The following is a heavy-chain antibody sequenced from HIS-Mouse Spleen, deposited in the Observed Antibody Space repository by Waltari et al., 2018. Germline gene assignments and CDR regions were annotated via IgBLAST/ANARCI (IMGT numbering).Heavy chain of an antibody. J-gene: IGHJ4*02. CDR1: GFTFSSYA. CDR2: KSDDGSNT. D-gene: IGHD6-6*01. CDR3: ARGLNTARPSHFDY. Sequence: QVQLVESGGGVVQPGRSLRLSCAASGFTFSSYAMHWVRQAPGKGLGWGAVKSDDGSNTYYADSVKGRFTISRDNSKNTLYLQMNSLRAEDTAVYYCARGLNTARPSHFDYWGQGTLVTVSS. V-gene: IGHV3-30-3*01.